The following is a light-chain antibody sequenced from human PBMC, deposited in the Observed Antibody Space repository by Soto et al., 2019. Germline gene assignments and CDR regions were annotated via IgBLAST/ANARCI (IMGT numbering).Light chain of an antibody. V-gene: IGLV2-14*01. CDR2: DVS. CDR1: SSDVGGYNY. Sequence: QSALTQPASVSGSPGQSITISCTGTSSDVGGYNYVSWYQQHPGKAPKLMIYDVSNRPSGVSNRFSGSKSGNTASLTISGLQAEDEVDYYCSSYTSSSTLCVFGGGTQLTV. J-gene: IGLJ3*02. CDR3: SSYTSSSTLCV.